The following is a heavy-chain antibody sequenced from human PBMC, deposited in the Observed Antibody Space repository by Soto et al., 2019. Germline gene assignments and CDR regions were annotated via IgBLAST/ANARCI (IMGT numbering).Heavy chain of an antibody. Sequence: GGSLRLSCAASGFTFSNAWMNWVRQAPGKGLEWVGRIKSKTDGGTTDYAAPVKGRFTISRDDSKNTLYLQMNSLKTEDTAVYYCTTNYYDSSGYYPWYYYGMDVWGQGTTVTVSS. D-gene: IGHD3-22*01. CDR1: GFTFSNAW. J-gene: IGHJ6*02. CDR3: TTNYYDSSGYYPWYYYGMDV. V-gene: IGHV3-15*07. CDR2: IKSKTDGGTT.